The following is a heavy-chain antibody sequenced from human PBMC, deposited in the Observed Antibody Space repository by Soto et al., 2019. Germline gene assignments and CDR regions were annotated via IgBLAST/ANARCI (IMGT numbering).Heavy chain of an antibody. J-gene: IGHJ5*02. V-gene: IGHV1-69*08. D-gene: IGHD4-17*01. CDR2: IIPILGIA. Sequence: QVQLVQSGAEVKKPGSSVKVSCKASGGTFSSYTISWVRQAPGQGLEWMGRIIPILGIANYAQKFQGRVTITADKSTSTAYMELSSLRSEDTAVYYCVRDYGDYFHWFDPWGQGTLVTVSS. CDR1: GGTFSSYT. CDR3: VRDYGDYFHWFDP.